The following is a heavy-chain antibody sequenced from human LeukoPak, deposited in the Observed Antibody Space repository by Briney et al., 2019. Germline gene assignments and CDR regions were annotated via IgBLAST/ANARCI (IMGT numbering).Heavy chain of an antibody. CDR3: ARLKYYDSTGYSPGYYMDV. CDR2: IYITGST. V-gene: IGHV4-4*07. J-gene: IGHJ6*03. D-gene: IGHD3-22*01. CDR1: GGSIINYY. Sequence: SETLSLTCTVSGGSIINYYWSWIRQSAGTGLEWVGRIYITGSTNYNPSLQSRLSMSVDTSKNQFSLRLTSVSAADTAVYYCARLKYYDSTGYSPGYYMDVWGKGITVTVSS.